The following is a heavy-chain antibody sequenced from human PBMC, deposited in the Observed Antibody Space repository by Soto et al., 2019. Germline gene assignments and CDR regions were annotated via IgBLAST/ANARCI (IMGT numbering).Heavy chain of an antibody. CDR3: ARIILTGDYGLEP. Sequence: QVHLQESGPGLVKPSETLSLTCSVSGDSLTSYYLTWVRQPPGKGLEWIGYIYYTGKTNYNPSLKSRLTISMDLTKNQFSLELRSLTAADTAVYYGARIILTGDYGLEPWGQGTLVIVSA. J-gene: IGHJ5*02. V-gene: IGHV4-59*01. CDR2: IYYTGKT. CDR1: GDSLTSYY. D-gene: IGHD3-9*01.